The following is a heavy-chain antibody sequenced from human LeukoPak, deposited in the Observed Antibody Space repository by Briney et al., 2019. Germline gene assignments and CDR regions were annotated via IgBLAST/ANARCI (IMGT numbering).Heavy chain of an antibody. CDR3: ARLEYYYGSGSPQPDY. CDR1: GGTFSSYA. D-gene: IGHD3-10*01. J-gene: IGHJ4*02. CDR2: IIPIFGTA. V-gene: IGHV1-69*13. Sequence: SVKVSCKASGGTFSSYAISWVRQAPGQGLEWIGGIIPIFGTANYAQKFQGRVTITADESTSTAYMELSSLRSEDTAVYYCARLEYYYGSGSPQPDYWGQGTLVTVSS.